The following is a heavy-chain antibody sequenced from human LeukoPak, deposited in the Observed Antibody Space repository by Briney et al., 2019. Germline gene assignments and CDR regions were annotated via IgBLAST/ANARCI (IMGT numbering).Heavy chain of an antibody. CDR3: ARDYYDSGSYGGISFDY. CDR1: GFTFSSYW. D-gene: IGHD3-10*01. Sequence: GGSLRLSCAASGFTFSSYWMSWVRQAPGKGLEWVSGINNHDGNTYNADSVKGRFFISRDDSKSTVYLQMNSLRAEDTAVYYCARDYYDSGSYGGISFDYWGQGTLVTVSS. CDR2: INNHDGNT. V-gene: IGHV3-23*01. J-gene: IGHJ4*02.